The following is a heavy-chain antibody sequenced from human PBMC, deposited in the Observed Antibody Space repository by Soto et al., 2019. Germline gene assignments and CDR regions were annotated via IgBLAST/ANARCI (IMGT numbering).Heavy chain of an antibody. Sequence: GGSLIFSFTASGFTFSSYEMNWVRQAPGKGLEWVSYISSSGSTIYYADSVKGRFTHSRDNAKNSLYLQMNRLRAEDTAVYYCASLYRDGYNSPNVYWGQGTLVRVSS. CDR1: GFTFSSYE. V-gene: IGHV3-48*03. CDR2: ISSSGSTI. D-gene: IGHD5-12*01. J-gene: IGHJ4*02. CDR3: ASLYRDGYNSPNVY.